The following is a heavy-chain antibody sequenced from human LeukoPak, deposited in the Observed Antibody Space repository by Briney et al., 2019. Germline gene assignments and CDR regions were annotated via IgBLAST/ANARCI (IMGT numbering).Heavy chain of an antibody. CDR1: GGSFSGYY. J-gene: IGHJ6*03. D-gene: IGHD2-2*02. CDR3: ARGEYCSSTSCHNHYYYYYYMDV. Sequence: SETLSLTCAVYGGSFSGYYWSWIRQPPGKGLEWIGEINHSGSTNYNPSLKSRVTISVDTSKNQFSLKLSSVPAADTAVYYCARGEYCSSTSCHNHYYYYYYMDVWGKGTTVTVSS. CDR2: INHSGST. V-gene: IGHV4-34*01.